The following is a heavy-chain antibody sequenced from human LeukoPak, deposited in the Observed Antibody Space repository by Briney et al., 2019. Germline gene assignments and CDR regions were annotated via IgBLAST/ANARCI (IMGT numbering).Heavy chain of an antibody. J-gene: IGHJ6*04. D-gene: IGHD6-19*01. CDR2: INHSGST. CDR1: GGSFSGYY. V-gene: IGHV4-34*01. Sequence: PSETLSLTCAVYGGSFSGYYWSWIRQPPGKGLEWIGEINHSGSTNYNPSLKSRVTISVDTSKNQFSLKLSSVTAADTAVYYCARGQWLVHYYYCGMDVWGKGTTVTVSS. CDR3: ARGQWLVHYYYCGMDV.